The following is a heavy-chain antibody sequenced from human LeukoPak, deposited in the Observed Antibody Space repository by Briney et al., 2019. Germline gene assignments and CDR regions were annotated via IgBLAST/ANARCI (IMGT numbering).Heavy chain of an antibody. Sequence: ASVKVSCKASGYTFTGYYMHWVRQAPGQGLEWMGWINPNSGGTNYAQKLQGRVTMTTDTSTSTAYMELRSLRFDDTAVYYCARSLWYYDFSGTTYDDYWGQGTLVTVSS. CDR1: GYTFTGYY. D-gene: IGHD3-3*01. J-gene: IGHJ4*02. CDR3: ARSLWYYDFSGTTYDDY. V-gene: IGHV1-2*02. CDR2: INPNSGGT.